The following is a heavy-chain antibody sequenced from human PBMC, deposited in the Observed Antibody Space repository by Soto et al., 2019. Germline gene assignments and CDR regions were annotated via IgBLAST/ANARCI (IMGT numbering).Heavy chain of an antibody. CDR1: GGSISSYY. CDR2: IYYSGST. J-gene: IGHJ5*02. V-gene: IGHV4-59*01. CDR3: ARDLKGIAVAGSGNWFDP. D-gene: IGHD6-19*01. Sequence: SETLSLTCTVSGGSISSYYWSWIRQPPGKGLEWIGYIYYSGSTNYNPSLKSRVTISVDTSKNQFSLKLSSVTAADTAVYYCARDLKGIAVAGSGNWFDPWGQGTLVTV.